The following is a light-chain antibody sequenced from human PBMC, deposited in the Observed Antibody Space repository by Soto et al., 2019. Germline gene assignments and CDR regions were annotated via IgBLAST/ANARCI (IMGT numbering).Light chain of an antibody. CDR2: EVS. CDR1: SSDVGGYNY. Sequence: TSSDVGGYNYVSWYQQHPGKAPKLMIYEVSNRPSGVSNRFSGSKSGNTASLTISGLQAEDEADYYCSSYTSSSTLESVFGTGTKV. V-gene: IGLV2-14*01. J-gene: IGLJ1*01. CDR3: SSYTSSSTLESV.